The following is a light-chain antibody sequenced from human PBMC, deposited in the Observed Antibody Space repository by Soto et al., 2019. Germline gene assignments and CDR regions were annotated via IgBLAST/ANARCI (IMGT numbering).Light chain of an antibody. Sequence: DIQMTQSPSSLSASVGDRVTITCRASQSISSYLNWYQQKPGKAPKILIYAASSLQSGVPSRFSGSGSGTDFTLPISSLQPEDFATYYCQQRYSTPYTVGQGTKLEIK. V-gene: IGKV1-39*01. CDR2: AAS. CDR3: QQRYSTPYT. J-gene: IGKJ2*01. CDR1: QSISSY.